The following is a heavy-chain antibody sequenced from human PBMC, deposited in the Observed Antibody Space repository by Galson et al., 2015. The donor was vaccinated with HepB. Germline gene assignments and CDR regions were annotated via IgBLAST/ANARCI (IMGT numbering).Heavy chain of an antibody. CDR2: ISYDGSNK. J-gene: IGHJ4*02. CDR3: ARDGYSGYEITGGDY. CDR1: GFTFSSYA. V-gene: IGHV3-30*04. D-gene: IGHD5-12*01. Sequence: SLRLSCAASGFTFSSYAMHWVRQAPGKGLEWVAVISYDGSNKYYADSVKGRFTISRDNSKNTLYLQMNSLRAEDTAVYYCARDGYSGYEITGGDYWGQGTLVTVSS.